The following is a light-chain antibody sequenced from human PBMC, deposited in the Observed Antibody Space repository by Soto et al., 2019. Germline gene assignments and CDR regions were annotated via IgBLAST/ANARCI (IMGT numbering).Light chain of an antibody. CDR1: SSDVGRYNY. V-gene: IGLV2-14*01. J-gene: IGLJ2*01. CDR2: EVS. CDR3: SSYTSRTSVV. Sequence: QSALTQPASVSGSPGQSITISCTGTSSDVGRYNYVSWYQQYPGKAPKLIIFEVSIRPSGVSNRFSGSKSGTTASLTISGLQIEDEADYYCSSYTSRTSVVFGRGTKLTVL.